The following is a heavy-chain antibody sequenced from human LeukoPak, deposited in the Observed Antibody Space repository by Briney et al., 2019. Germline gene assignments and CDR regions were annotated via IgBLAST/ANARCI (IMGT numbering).Heavy chain of an antibody. V-gene: IGHV3-7*01. CDR2: IKQDGSEK. CDR3: ARERRVSSSWPVDY. J-gene: IGHJ4*02. Sequence: GGSLRLSCAASGFTFSSYWMSWVRQAPGKGLEWVANIKQDGSEKYYVDSVKGRFTISRDNAKNSLYLQMNSLRAEDTAVYYCARERRVSSSWPVDYWGQGTLVTVSS. CDR1: GFTFSSYW. D-gene: IGHD6-13*01.